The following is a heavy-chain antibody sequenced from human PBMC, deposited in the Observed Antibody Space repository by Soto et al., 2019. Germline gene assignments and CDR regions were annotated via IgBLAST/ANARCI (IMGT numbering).Heavy chain of an antibody. CDR1: GGTFSSYA. V-gene: IGHV1-69*13. J-gene: IGHJ6*02. Sequence: SVKVSCKASGGTFSSYAMSWVRQAPGQGLEWMGGIIPIFGTANYAQKFQGRVTITADESTSTAYMELSRLRSEDTAVYYCAREGCSRTSCSWGVHHGMDVWGQGTTVTVSS. CDR3: AREGCSRTSCSWGVHHGMDV. CDR2: IIPIFGTA. D-gene: IGHD2-2*01.